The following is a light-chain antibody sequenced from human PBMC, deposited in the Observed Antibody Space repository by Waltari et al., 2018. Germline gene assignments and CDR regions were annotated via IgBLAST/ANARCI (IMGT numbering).Light chain of an antibody. Sequence: DIQMTQSPSTLSASVGDRVTITCRASQSLSSWLTWYQQKPGKAPKLLIYKASSLESGVPSRFSGSGSGTEFTLTISSLQPDDFATYYCQQYNSVPLTFGGGTEVEIK. CDR2: KAS. CDR3: QQYNSVPLT. CDR1: QSLSSW. V-gene: IGKV1-5*03. J-gene: IGKJ4*01.